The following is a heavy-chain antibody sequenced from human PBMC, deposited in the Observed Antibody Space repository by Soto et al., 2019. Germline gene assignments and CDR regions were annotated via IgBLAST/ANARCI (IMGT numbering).Heavy chain of an antibody. CDR1: GGSINNHY. D-gene: IGHD7-27*01. CDR3: SRANWYSEY. CDR2: IYYTGST. J-gene: IGHJ4*02. V-gene: IGHV4-59*11. Sequence: QVHLQESGPGLVKPSETLSLTCTVSGGSINNHYWSWIRQPPGKGLEWIGYIYYTGSTNYNPSLKSRVTVSVDTSKNQFSLNLTSLTAADTAIYYCSRANWYSEYWGQGTLIIVSS.